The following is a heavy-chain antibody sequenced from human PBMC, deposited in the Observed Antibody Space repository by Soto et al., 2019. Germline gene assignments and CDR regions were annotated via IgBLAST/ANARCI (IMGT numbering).Heavy chain of an antibody. J-gene: IGHJ6*02. Sequence: SETLSLTCAVYGGSSSSYYWSWIRQPPGKGLEWIGEVYHSGGANYNPSLKSRVTISEDTSKNQFSLKLKSVTAADTAVYYCGAVASSADFYGKDVWGQGTTVTVSS. CDR1: GGSSSSYY. CDR3: GAVASSADFYGKDV. D-gene: IGHD6-19*01. CDR2: VYHSGGA. V-gene: IGHV4-34*01.